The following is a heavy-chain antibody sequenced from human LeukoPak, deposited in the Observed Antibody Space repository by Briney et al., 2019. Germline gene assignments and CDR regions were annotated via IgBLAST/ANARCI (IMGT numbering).Heavy chain of an antibody. CDR2: IFYSGST. CDR3: ARVYYGRSYNYWYFDL. J-gene: IGHJ2*01. V-gene: IGHV4-59*01. D-gene: IGHD3-10*01. CDR1: GGSISGYY. Sequence: SETLSLTCAVSGGSISGYYWSWIRQPPGKGLEWIGYIFYSGSTNYNPSLKSRVTISVDTSKNQFSLKLSSVTAADTAVYFCARVYYGRSYNYWYFDLWGRGTLVTVSS.